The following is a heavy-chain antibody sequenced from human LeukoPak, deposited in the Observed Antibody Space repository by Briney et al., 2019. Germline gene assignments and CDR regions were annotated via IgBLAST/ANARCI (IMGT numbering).Heavy chain of an antibody. V-gene: IGHV1-2*02. CDR2: INPYSGGT. Sequence: ASVKVSCKASGYTFTGYYMHWVRQAPGQGLEWMGWINPYSGGTIYAQKFQGRVTMTRNTSISTAYMELSSLRSEDTAVYYCARVYVECSGGSCYPNWFDPWGQGTLVTVSS. CDR3: ARVYVECSGGSCYPNWFDP. D-gene: IGHD2-15*01. CDR1: GYTFTGYY. J-gene: IGHJ5*02.